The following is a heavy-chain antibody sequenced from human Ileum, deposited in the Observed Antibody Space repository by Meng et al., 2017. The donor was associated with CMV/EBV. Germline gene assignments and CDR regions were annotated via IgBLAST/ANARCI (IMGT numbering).Heavy chain of an antibody. CDR3: ARRSGSYYTDLDY. CDR1: GTDFNGHA. CDR2: ISSSSYI. V-gene: IGHV3-21*01. Sequence: GGSLRLSCVVSGTDFNGHAIHWVRQRPGKGLEWVSSISSSSYIYYADSVKGRFTISRDNAKNSLYLQMNSLRAEDTAVYYCARRSGSYYTDLDYWGQGTLVTVSS. D-gene: IGHD1-26*01. J-gene: IGHJ4*02.